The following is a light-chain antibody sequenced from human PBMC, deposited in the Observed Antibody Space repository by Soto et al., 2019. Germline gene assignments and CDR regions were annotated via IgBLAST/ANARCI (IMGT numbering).Light chain of an antibody. J-gene: IGKJ5*01. V-gene: IGKV3-15*01. CDR3: QQYNNWPT. Sequence: EIVITQSPATLSVSPGERATLSCRASQSVSSNLAWYQQKPGQAPRILIYGASTRATGIPARFSGSGSGTEFPRTISSLQSEDFAVYSCQQYNNWPTFGQGTRLEIK. CDR1: QSVSSN. CDR2: GAS.